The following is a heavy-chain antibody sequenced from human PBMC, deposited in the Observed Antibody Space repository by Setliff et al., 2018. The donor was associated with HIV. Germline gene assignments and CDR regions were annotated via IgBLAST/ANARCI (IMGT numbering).Heavy chain of an antibody. CDR1: GDSVTGYH. V-gene: IGHV4-4*07. Sequence: PSETLSLTCIVSGDSVTGYHWNWIRQPAGQGLEWIGRIYYNGWTDYNPSLKSRLTMSVDTSNNLFSLRLTPVTAADAAVYYCARETIRSGHPSEAGFDFWGQGALVTVSS. CDR2: IYYNGWT. J-gene: IGHJ4*02. CDR3: ARETIRSGHPSEAGFDF. D-gene: IGHD6-19*01.